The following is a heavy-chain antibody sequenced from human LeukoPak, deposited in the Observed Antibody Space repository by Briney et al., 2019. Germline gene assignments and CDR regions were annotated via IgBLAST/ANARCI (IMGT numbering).Heavy chain of an antibody. CDR2: INHSGST. D-gene: IGHD4-17*01. CDR1: GGSFSGYY. J-gene: IGHJ5*02. V-gene: IGHV4-34*01. CDR3: ARGMTTVTTDWFDP. Sequence: SETLSLTCAVYGGSFSGYYWSWIRQPPGKGLEWIGEINHSGSTNYNPSLKSRVTISVDTSKNRFSLKLSSVTAADTAVYYCARGMTTVTTDWFDPWGQGTLVTVSS.